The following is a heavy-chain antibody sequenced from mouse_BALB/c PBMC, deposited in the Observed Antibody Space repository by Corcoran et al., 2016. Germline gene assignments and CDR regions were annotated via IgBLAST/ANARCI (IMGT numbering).Heavy chain of an antibody. CDR3: AITTVVDY. CDR2: INTYTGEP. CDR1: GYTFTNYG. V-gene: IGHV9-3-1*01. Sequence: QIQLVQSGPELKKPGETVKISCKASGYTFTNYGMNWVKQAPGKGLKWMGWINTYTGEPTYADDFKGRFAFSLETSASTAYSQINNLKNEDTATYFCAITTVVDYWGQGTTLTVSS. J-gene: IGHJ2*01. D-gene: IGHD1-1*01.